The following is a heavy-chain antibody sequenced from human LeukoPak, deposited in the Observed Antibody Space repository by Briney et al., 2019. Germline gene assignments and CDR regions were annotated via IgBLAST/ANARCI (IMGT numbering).Heavy chain of an antibody. D-gene: IGHD1-26*01. CDR1: GYTFTSYG. CDR3: ARVEHGDEWELTGSWFDP. J-gene: IGHJ5*02. V-gene: IGHV1-18*01. Sequence: ASVKVSCKASGYTFTSYGISWVRQAPGQGLEWMGWISAYNGNTNYAQKLQGRVTMTTDTSTSTAYMELRSLRSDDTAVYYCARVEHGDEWELTGSWFDPWGQGTLVTVSS. CDR2: ISAYNGNT.